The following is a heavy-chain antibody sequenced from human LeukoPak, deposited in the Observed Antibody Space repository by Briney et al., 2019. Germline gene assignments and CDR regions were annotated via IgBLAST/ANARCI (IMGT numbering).Heavy chain of an antibody. Sequence: SETLSLTCTVSGGSISSYYWSWIRQPPGKGLEWIGYIYYSGSTNYNPSLKSRVTISVDTSKNQFSLKLSSVTAADTAVYYCARGSDSSSWYTFAFDIWGPGTMVTVSS. CDR1: GGSISSYY. J-gene: IGHJ3*02. CDR2: IYYSGST. V-gene: IGHV4-59*01. D-gene: IGHD6-13*01. CDR3: ARGSDSSSWYTFAFDI.